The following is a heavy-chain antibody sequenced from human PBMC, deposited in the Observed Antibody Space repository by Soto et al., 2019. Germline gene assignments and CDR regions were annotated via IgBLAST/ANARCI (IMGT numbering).Heavy chain of an antibody. J-gene: IGHJ6*02. CDR3: ARDGGSGMDV. CDR2: SNAGNGYT. Sequence: GASVTVSCKASGYTFTTYSMHWVRQAPGHRLEWMGWSNAGNGYTQYSQDFQGRVTITRDTSASTAYMGLSSLRSEDMAVYYCARDGGSGMDVWGQGTTVTVSS. V-gene: IGHV1-3*02. D-gene: IGHD3-16*01. CDR1: GYTFTTYS.